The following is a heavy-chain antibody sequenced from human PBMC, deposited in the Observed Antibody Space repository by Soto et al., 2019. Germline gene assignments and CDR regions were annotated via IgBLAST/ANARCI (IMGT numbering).Heavy chain of an antibody. J-gene: IGHJ3*02. V-gene: IGHV1-2*02. CDR2: INPNSGGT. Sequence: GASVKVSCKASGYTFTGYYMHWVRQAPGQGLEWMGWINPNSGGTNYAQKFQGRVTMTRDTSISTAYMELSRLRSDDTAVYYCARFTYYYDSSGYWAFDIWGQGTMVTVSS. CDR3: ARFTYYYDSSGYWAFDI. CDR1: GYTFTGYY. D-gene: IGHD3-22*01.